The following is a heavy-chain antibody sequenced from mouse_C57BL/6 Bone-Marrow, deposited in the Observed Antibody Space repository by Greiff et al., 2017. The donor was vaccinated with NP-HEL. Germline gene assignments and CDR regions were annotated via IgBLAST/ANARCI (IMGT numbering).Heavy chain of an antibody. CDR1: GFNIKDYY. Sequence: EVKVVESGAELVRPGASVKLSCTASGFNIKDYYMHWVKQRPEQGLEWIGRIDPEDGDTEYAPKFQGKATMTADTSSNTAYLQLSSLTSEDTAVYYCTPRDYYGTFYAMDYWGQGTSVTVSS. CDR3: TPRDYYGTFYAMDY. D-gene: IGHD1-1*01. CDR2: IDPEDGDT. V-gene: IGHV14-1*01. J-gene: IGHJ4*01.